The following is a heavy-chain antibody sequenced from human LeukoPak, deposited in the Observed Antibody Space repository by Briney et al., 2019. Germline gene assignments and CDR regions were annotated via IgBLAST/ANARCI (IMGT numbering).Heavy chain of an antibody. J-gene: IGHJ4*02. CDR2: IYYSGST. V-gene: IGHV4-59*12. CDR1: GGSISSYY. Sequence: SETLSLTCTVSGGSISSYYWSWIRQPPGKGLEWIGYIYYSGSTYYNPSLKSRVTISVDRSKNQFSLKLSSVTAADTAVYYCARGYSYGPTFDYWGQGTLVTVSS. D-gene: IGHD5-18*01. CDR3: ARGYSYGPTFDY.